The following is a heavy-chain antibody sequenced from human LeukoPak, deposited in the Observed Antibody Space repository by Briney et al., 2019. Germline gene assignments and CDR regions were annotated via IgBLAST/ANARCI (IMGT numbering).Heavy chain of an antibody. CDR2: IYYSGST. CDR1: GVSISSSSYY. D-gene: IGHD6-13*01. Sequence: SETLSLTCTVSGVSISSSSYYWAWIRQPPGKGLEWLGTIYYSGSTYYNPSLTSRVTISVDTSKNQFSLRLSSVTAADTAVYYCARHAITAAGGGGWFDPWGQGTLVTVSS. V-gene: IGHV4-39*01. CDR3: ARHAITAAGGGGWFDP. J-gene: IGHJ5*02.